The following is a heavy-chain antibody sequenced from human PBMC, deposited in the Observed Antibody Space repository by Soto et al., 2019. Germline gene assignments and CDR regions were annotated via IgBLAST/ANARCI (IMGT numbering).Heavy chain of an antibody. CDR2: IYYSGST. D-gene: IGHD3-10*01. CDR1: GGSISSGDYY. J-gene: IGHJ4*02. Sequence: QVQLQESGPGLVKPSQTLSLTCTVSGGSISSGDYYWSWIRQPPGKGLEWIGYIYYSGSTYYNPSLKSRVTISVDASKNHFSLRLSSVTAAHTAVYSCATIKLGSNRLDYWGQGTLVTVSS. V-gene: IGHV4-30-4*01. CDR3: ATIKLGSNRLDY.